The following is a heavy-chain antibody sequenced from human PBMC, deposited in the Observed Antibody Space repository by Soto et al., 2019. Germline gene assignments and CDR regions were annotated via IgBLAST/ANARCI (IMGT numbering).Heavy chain of an antibody. J-gene: IGHJ6*03. Sequence: GASVKVSCKASGYTFTSYDINWVRQATGQGLEWMGWMNPNSGNTGYAQKFQGRVTMTRNTSISTAYLELSSLRSEDTAVYYFAREGGKYDFWSGYYYYYMDVWGKGTTVTVSS. CDR3: AREGGKYDFWSGYYYYYMDV. D-gene: IGHD3-3*01. CDR2: MNPNSGNT. V-gene: IGHV1-8*01. CDR1: GYTFTSYD.